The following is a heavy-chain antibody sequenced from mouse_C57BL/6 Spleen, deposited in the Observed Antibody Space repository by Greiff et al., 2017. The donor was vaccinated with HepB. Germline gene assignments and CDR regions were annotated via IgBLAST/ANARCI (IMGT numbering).Heavy chain of an antibody. Sequence: EVKVVESGGGLVKPGGSLKLSCAASGFTFSDYGMHWVRQAPEKGLEWVAYISSGSSTIYYADTVKGRFTISRDNAKNTLFLQMTSLRSEDTAMYYCAQPYHYGAWFACCAEGTLVIVSA. CDR2: ISSGSSTI. J-gene: IGHJ3*01. D-gene: IGHD1-1*01. CDR1: GFTFSDYG. CDR3: AQPYHYGAWFAC. V-gene: IGHV5-17*01.